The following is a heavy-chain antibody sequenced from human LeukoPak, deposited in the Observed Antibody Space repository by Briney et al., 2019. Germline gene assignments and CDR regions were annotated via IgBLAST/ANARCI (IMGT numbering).Heavy chain of an antibody. CDR2: IIGRGGTT. CDR1: GFTFYTYA. V-gene: IGHV3-23*01. D-gene: IGHD2-21*02. Sequence: PGGSLRLSCAASGFTFYTYAMNWARQAPGKGLQWVAAIIGRGGTTYYADSVKRLFTISRDKSKNTVYLQLSSLRAEDTGVYYCEKDPSDFLVDCWGQGTLVTVSS. J-gene: IGHJ4*02. CDR3: EKDPSDFLVDC.